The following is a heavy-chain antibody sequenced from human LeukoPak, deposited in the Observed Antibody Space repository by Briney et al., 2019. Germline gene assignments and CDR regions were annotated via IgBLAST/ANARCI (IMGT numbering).Heavy chain of an antibody. J-gene: IGHJ5*02. CDR3: CGGFCRSWLSVWGWFDP. CDR1: GFNFINTG. V-gene: IGHV3-23*01. CDR2: IGGSASDT. D-gene: IGHD6-13*01. Sequence: GGSLRLSCATSGFNFINTGMGWVRQAPGKGLEWVASIGGSASDTKYADSVMGRFTISRDNFRNSLYLQMNSLRAEDTAVYYCCGGFCRSWLSVWGWFDPWGQGTLVTVSS.